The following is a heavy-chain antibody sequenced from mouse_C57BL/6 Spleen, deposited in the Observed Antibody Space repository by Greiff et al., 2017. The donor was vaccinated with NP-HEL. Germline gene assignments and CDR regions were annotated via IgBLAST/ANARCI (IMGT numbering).Heavy chain of an antibody. CDR1: GYTFTSYW. CDR3: ARGTAKGPAWFAY. Sequence: QVQLKQPGAELVRPGSSVKLSCKASGYTFTSYWMHWVKQRPIQGLEWIGNIDPSDSDTHYNQKFKDKATLTVDKSSSTAYMQLSSLTSEDSAVYYCARGTAKGPAWFAYWGQGTLVTVSA. V-gene: IGHV1-52*01. CDR2: IDPSDSDT. D-gene: IGHD3-1*01. J-gene: IGHJ3*01.